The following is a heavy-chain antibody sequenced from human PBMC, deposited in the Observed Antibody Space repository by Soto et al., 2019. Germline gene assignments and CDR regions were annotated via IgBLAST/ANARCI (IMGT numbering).Heavy chain of an antibody. CDR3: ASQPHRARPVET. J-gene: IGHJ5*02. CDR1: GFLFRNYE. CDR2: ISTSGSQI. V-gene: IGHV3-48*03. Sequence: EVRLVESGGGLVKPGGSLRLSCVGSGFLFRNYEMNWARQAPGKGLEWLSHISTSGSQISAADSVKGRCTISRDNTKHTLFLQMTGMRAEDTAVYYCASQPHRARPVETWGQGTLVNVSS.